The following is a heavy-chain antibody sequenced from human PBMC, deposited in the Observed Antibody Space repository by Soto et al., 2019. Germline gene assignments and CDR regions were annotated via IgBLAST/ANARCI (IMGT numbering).Heavy chain of an antibody. Sequence: SETLSLTCTVSGGSISSYYWSWIRQPPGKGLEWIGYIYYSGSTNYNPSLKSRVTISVDTSKNQFSLKLSSVTAADTAVYYCAGGYYDILTGSYTYRYWGQGTLVTASS. J-gene: IGHJ4*02. CDR1: GGSISSYY. V-gene: IGHV4-59*08. D-gene: IGHD3-9*01. CDR2: IYYSGST. CDR3: AGGYYDILTGSYTYRY.